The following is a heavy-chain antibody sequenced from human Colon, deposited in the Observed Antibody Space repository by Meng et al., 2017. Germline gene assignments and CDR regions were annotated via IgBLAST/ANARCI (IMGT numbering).Heavy chain of an antibody. V-gene: IGHV6-1*01. D-gene: IGHD3-10*01. CDR3: TTWYGEY. CDR1: GDSVSSNRAL. Sequence: QVQLQQPGPGLVKPSQTLSLTSAISGDSVSSNRALWHWVRQSPSRGLEWLGQTYYRSEWQNHYGVSVKSRITINADTSRNHFSLHLNSVTPEDTAVYYCTTWYGEYWGQGTLVTVSS. CDR2: TYYRSEWQN. J-gene: IGHJ4*02.